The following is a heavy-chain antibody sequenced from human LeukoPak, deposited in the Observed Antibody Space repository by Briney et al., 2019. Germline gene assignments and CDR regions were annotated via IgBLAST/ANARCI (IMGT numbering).Heavy chain of an antibody. J-gene: IGHJ4*02. CDR3: AKAQYSSSWWVFDY. V-gene: IGHV3-30*02. D-gene: IGHD6-13*01. CDR2: IRYDGSNK. CDR1: GFTFSSYG. Sequence: GGSLRLSCAASGFTFSSYGMHWVRQAPGKGLEWVAFIRYDGSNKYYADSVEGRFTISRDNSKNTLYLQMNSLRAEDTAVYYCAKAQYSSSWWVFDYWGQGTLVTVSS.